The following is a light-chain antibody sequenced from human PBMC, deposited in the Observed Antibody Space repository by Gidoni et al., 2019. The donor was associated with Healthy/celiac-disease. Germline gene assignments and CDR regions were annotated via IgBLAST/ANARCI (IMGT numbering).Light chain of an antibody. CDR3: QQLNSYPIT. CDR1: QGISSY. J-gene: IGKJ5*01. V-gene: IGKV1-9*01. Sequence: DIQLTQSPSFLSASVGDRVTITCRASQGISSYLAWYQQKPGKAPKLLIYAASTLQSGVPSRFSGRGSGTEFPLPISSLPPEDFATYYCQQLNSYPITFGQGTRLEIK. CDR2: AAS.